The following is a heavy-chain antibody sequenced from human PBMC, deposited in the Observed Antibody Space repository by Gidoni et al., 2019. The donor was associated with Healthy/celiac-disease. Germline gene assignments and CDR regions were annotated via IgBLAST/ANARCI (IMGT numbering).Heavy chain of an antibody. Sequence: QVQLQQWGAGLLKPSETLSLTCAVSGGSFRGYYWSWIRQPPGKGLEWIGEINHSGSTNYNPSLKSRVTISVDTSKNQFSLKLSSVTAADTAVYYCARLPGIAVAGRRYFDLWGRGTLVTVSS. CDR1: GGSFRGYY. D-gene: IGHD6-19*01. J-gene: IGHJ2*01. CDR3: ARLPGIAVAGRRYFDL. CDR2: INHSGST. V-gene: IGHV4-34*01.